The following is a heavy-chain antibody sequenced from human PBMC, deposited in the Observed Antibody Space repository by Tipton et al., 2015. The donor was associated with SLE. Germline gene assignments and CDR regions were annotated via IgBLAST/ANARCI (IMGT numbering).Heavy chain of an antibody. CDR1: GFIFSTYE. CDR2: IYSDGSST. Sequence: SLRLSCAGSGFIFSTYEMNWVRRAPGKGMEWVSVIYSDGSSTYYADSVKGRFTISRDNSKNTLYLQMNSLRVEDTAVYYCAKNRASSVWTNFDYWGQGTLVTVSS. J-gene: IGHJ4*02. V-gene: IGHV3-23*03. D-gene: IGHD6-25*01. CDR3: AKNRASSVWTNFDY.